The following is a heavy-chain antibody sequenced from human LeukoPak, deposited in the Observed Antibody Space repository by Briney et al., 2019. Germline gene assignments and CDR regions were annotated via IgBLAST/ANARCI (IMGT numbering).Heavy chain of an antibody. Sequence: ASVKVSCKASGYTFTSYAIQWVRQAPGQRLEWMGWINAGHGNTKYSQNFQGRVTITRDTSASTAYMELSSLRSEDTAVYYCARGAGFAEPLPEYWGQGTLLTISS. V-gene: IGHV1-3*01. CDR1: GYTFTSYA. D-gene: IGHD1-14*01. J-gene: IGHJ4*02. CDR3: ARGAGFAEPLPEY. CDR2: INAGHGNT.